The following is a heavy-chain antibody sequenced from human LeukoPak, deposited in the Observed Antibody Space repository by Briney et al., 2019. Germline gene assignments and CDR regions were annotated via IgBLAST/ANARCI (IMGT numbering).Heavy chain of an antibody. Sequence: ASVKVSCKSSGYTFTSYGISWVRQAPGQGLEWMGWISAYNGNTKYAQKLQGRVTMTTDTSTSTAYMVLRSLRSDDTAVYSCAKRPGHCSLCSCYLESLDYWGQGTLVTVSS. J-gene: IGHJ4*02. CDR2: ISAYNGNT. V-gene: IGHV1-18*01. D-gene: IGHD2-15*01. CDR3: AKRPGHCSLCSCYLESLDY. CDR1: GYTFTSYG.